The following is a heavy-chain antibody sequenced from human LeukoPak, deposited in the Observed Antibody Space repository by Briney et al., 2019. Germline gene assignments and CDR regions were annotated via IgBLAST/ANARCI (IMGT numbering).Heavy chain of an antibody. J-gene: IGHJ4*02. D-gene: IGHD2-15*01. CDR1: GFTFSDYY. CDR3: ARGFGGGSFAFDY. V-gene: IGHV3-11*06. CDR2: ISSSSSYT. Sequence: GGSLRLSCAASGFTFSDYYMSWIRQAPGKGLVWVSYISSSSSYTNYADSVKGRFTISRDNAKNSLYLQMNSLRAEDTAVYYCARGFGGGSFAFDYWGQGTLVTVSS.